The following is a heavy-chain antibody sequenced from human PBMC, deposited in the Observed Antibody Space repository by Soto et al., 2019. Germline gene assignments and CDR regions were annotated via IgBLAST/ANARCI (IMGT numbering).Heavy chain of an antibody. V-gene: IGHV4-4*02. D-gene: IGHD3-10*01. CDR3: AGGFGSGHYDY. J-gene: IGHJ4*02. Sequence: QVQLQESGPGLVKPSGTLSLTCAVSGVSISSSSWWNWVRQPPGKGLEWIGEIYHGGSTYYNPSLKSRVAISVDTSKNQFSLNLRSVTAADTAVYYCAGGFGSGHYDYWGQGTLVSVSS. CDR1: GVSISSSSW. CDR2: IYHGGST.